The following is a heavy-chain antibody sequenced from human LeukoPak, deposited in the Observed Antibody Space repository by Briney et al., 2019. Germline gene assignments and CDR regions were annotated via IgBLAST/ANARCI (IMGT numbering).Heavy chain of an antibody. Sequence: PGGSLRLSCAASGSTFSSYSMNWVRQAPGKGLEWVSSISSSSSYIYYADSVKGRFTISRDNAKNSLYLQMNSLRAEDTAVYYCAREYSSGWGPSYYFDYWGQGTLVTVSS. CDR2: ISSSSSYI. V-gene: IGHV3-21*01. J-gene: IGHJ4*02. CDR1: GSTFSSYS. D-gene: IGHD6-19*01. CDR3: AREYSSGWGPSYYFDY.